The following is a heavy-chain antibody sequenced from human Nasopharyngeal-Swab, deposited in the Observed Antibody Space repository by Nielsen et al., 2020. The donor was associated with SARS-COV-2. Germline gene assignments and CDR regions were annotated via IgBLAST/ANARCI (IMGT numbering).Heavy chain of an antibody. CDR1: GFTFSSYN. Sequence: GGSLRLSCAASGFTFSSYNMNWVRQAPGKGPEWVSSISSSSTYIYYADSVKGRFTISRDSAKSSLYLQMNSLRAEDTAVYYCARDGLDYDFWSAYFMDVWGQGTTVTVSS. CDR2: ISSSSTYI. J-gene: IGHJ6*02. CDR3: ARDGLDYDFWSAYFMDV. D-gene: IGHD3-3*01. V-gene: IGHV3-21*06.